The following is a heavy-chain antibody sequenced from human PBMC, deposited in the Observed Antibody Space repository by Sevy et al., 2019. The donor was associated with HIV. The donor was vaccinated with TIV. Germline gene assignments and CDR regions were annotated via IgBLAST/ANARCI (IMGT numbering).Heavy chain of an antibody. V-gene: IGHV1-69*13. CDR2: IIPIFGTA. J-gene: IGHJ5*02. CDR3: ARGSVDTAMVIRS. CDR1: GGTFSSYA. Sequence: ASVKVSCKASGGTFSSYAISWVRQAPGQGLEWMGGIIPIFGTANYAQKFQGRVTITADESTSTAYMELSSLRSEDTAVHYCARGSVDTAMVIRSWGQGTLVTVSS. D-gene: IGHD5-18*01.